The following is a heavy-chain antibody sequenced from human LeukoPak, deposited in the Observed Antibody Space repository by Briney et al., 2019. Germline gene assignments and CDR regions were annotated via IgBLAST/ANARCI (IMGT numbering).Heavy chain of an antibody. D-gene: IGHD3-3*01. Sequence: GASVKVSCKASGYTFTGYYMHWVRQAPGQGLEWMGRINPNSGGTNYAQKFQGRVTMTRDTPISTAYMELSRLRSDDTAVYYCARDQYDTWSRRGKFDSWGQGTLVIVSS. CDR3: ARDQYDTWSRRGKFDS. V-gene: IGHV1-2*06. CDR1: GYTFTGYY. CDR2: INPNSGGT. J-gene: IGHJ4*02.